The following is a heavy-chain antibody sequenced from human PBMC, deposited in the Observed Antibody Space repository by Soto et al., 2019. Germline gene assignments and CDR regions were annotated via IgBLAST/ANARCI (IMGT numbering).Heavy chain of an antibody. CDR2: IYYSGST. J-gene: IGHJ3*02. D-gene: IGHD3-22*01. CDR3: ARDKYESSGYYRNDAFDI. CDR1: GGSISSGGYY. V-gene: IGHV4-31*03. Sequence: QVQLQESGPGLVKPSQTLSLTCTVSGGSISSGGYYWSWIRQHPGTGLEWIGYIYYSGSTYYNPSLKSRVIISVDTSKNQFSLKLSSVTAADTAVYYCARDKYESSGYYRNDAFDIWGQGTMVTVSS.